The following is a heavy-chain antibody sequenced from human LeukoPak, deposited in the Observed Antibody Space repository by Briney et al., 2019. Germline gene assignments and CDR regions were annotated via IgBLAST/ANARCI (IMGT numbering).Heavy chain of an antibody. V-gene: IGHV4-31*11. D-gene: IGHD3-16*02. J-gene: IGHJ4*02. CDR1: GGSISSGGYS. CDR2: IYYSGSS. CDR3: ARVIDYVWGSYRRPHPSYYFDY. Sequence: PSQTLSLTCAVSGGSISSGGYSWSWIRQHPGKGLEWIGYIYYSGSSYYNPSLKSRVTISVDTSKNQFSLKLSSVTAADTAVYYCARVIDYVWGSYRRPHPSYYFDYWGQGTLVTVSS.